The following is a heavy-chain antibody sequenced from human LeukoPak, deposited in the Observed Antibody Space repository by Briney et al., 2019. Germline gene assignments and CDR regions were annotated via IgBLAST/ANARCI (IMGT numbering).Heavy chain of an antibody. CDR1: GYTFTIYN. Sequence: ASVKVSCXASGYTFTIYNIHWVRQAHGQGLEWMAIVNPSTGSSSYAQKFQGRVSMTRDTSTSTVDMELSSLRSEDTAVFYCARDVAGSWGYFDYWGQGTLVTVSS. V-gene: IGHV1-46*01. CDR2: VNPSTGSS. CDR3: ARDVAGSWGYFDY. D-gene: IGHD6-19*01. J-gene: IGHJ4*02.